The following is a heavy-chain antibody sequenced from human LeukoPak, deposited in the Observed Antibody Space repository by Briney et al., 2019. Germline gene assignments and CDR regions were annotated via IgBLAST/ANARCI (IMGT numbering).Heavy chain of an antibody. D-gene: IGHD6-19*01. Sequence: GGSLRLSCAASGFTFSSDWMHWVRQGPGKGLVRVSRVNSDGGSTNYADSVKGRFTISRDNAKNTLYLQMNSLRADDTAVYYCARSSGRSPFDMWGQGTMVTVSS. CDR2: VNSDGGST. CDR1: GFTFSSDW. J-gene: IGHJ3*02. V-gene: IGHV3-74*01. CDR3: ARSSGRSPFDM.